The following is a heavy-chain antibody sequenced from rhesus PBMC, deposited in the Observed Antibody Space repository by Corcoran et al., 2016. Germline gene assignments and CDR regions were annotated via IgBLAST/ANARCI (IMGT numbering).Heavy chain of an antibody. CDR2: IYSCSGNT. CDR3: ARRPGLYDSGYLYGLDS. Sequence: QVKLQESGPGLVKPLETLSLTCAVSGGSISGGYYYWSWIRQPPGTGREGVGGIYSCSGNTYYNPSLKSRVTISKDTSKNQFSLKLSSVTAADTAVYYCARRPGLYDSGYLYGLDSWGQGVVVTVSS. V-gene: IGHV4S12*01. J-gene: IGHJ6*01. CDR1: GGSISGGYYY. D-gene: IGHD3-28*01.